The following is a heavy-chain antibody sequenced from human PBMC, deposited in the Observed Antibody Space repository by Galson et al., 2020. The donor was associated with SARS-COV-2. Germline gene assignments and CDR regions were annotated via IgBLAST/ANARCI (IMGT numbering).Heavy chain of an antibody. CDR2: IYTTGST. V-gene: IGHV4-61*02. Sequence: SETLSLTCTVSGESINSGTYYWNWMRQPAGKGLEWYGRIYTTGSTDYNPSLKSQVTISADTSKNQFSLRLSSVTAADTDIYYCSRERTVGRWYDPWGQGALVTVSS. CDR3: SRERTVGRWYDP. D-gene: IGHD1-26*01. CDR1: GESINSGTYY. J-gene: IGHJ5*02.